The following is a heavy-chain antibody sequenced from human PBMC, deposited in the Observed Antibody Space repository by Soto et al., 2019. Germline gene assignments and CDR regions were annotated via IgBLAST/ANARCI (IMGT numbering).Heavy chain of an antibody. CDR3: ARALLILGYCSSTSCPSGGFDP. D-gene: IGHD2-2*01. Sequence: GASVKVSCKASGYTFSGYYMHWVRQAPGQGLEWMGWINPISGGTNYAQEFQGRVSMTRATSISTAYMELSRLRSDDTAVYYCARALLILGYCSSTSCPSGGFDPWGQGTLVTVSS. CDR1: GYTFSGYY. V-gene: IGHV1-2*02. CDR2: INPISGGT. J-gene: IGHJ5*02.